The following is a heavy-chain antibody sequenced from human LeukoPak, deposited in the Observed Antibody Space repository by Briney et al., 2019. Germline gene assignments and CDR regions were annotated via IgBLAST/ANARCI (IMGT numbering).Heavy chain of an antibody. CDR2: IYYIGST. J-gene: IGHJ4*02. D-gene: IGHD3-10*01. V-gene: IGHV4-39*02. CDR1: CVSISSSIYY. CDR3: AREEEGDYYGSGSYSDY. Sequence: SETLSLTCTVSCVSISSSIYYLGWIRQPPGKGLEGIGSIYYIGSTYYNPPLKSRVAISVDTSKNQSSLKLSSVTAADTAVYYCAREEEGDYYGSGSYSDYWGQGTLVTVSS.